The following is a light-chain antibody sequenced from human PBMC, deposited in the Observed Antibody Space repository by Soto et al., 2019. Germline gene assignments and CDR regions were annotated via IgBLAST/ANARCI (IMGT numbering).Light chain of an antibody. Sequence: QSVLTQPASVSGYPGQSITISCTGTSSDVGGYKYVSWYQQHPGKAPKLIIHEVSSRPSGVSSRFSGSKSGNTASLTISGLQAEDEADYYCSSYTSSATLVFGVGTNVTVL. CDR2: EVS. CDR1: SSDVGGYKY. V-gene: IGLV2-14*01. J-gene: IGLJ2*01. CDR3: SSYTSSATLV.